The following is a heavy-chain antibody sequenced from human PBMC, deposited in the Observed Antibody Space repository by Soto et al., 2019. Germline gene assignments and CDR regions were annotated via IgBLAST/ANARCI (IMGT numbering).Heavy chain of an antibody. Sequence: SETLSLTCAVYGGSFSGYYWSWIRQPPGKGLEWIGEINHSGSTNYNPSLKSRVTISVDTSKNQFSLKLSSVTAADTAVYYCARAPRYGYKRAVWDYWGQGTLVTV. CDR3: ARAPRYGYKRAVWDY. D-gene: IGHD3-16*01. CDR2: INHSGST. V-gene: IGHV4-34*01. CDR1: GGSFSGYY. J-gene: IGHJ4*02.